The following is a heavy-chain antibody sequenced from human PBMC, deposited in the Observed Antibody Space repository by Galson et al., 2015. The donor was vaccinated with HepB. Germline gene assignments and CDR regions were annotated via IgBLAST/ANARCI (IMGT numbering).Heavy chain of an antibody. J-gene: IGHJ6*03. CDR1: GLPFSDYY. D-gene: IGHD3-3*01. CDR2: IDTGDTTI. CDR3: ARGRGYGRTVKKNYYFYMDV. Sequence: SLRLSCAASGLPFSDYYTSWIRPAPGKGLEWVSYIDTGDTTIYYADSVKGRFTISRDTARNSLYLQVNSLKADDTAVYYCARGRGYGRTVKKNYYFYMDVWGKGTTVTVSS. V-gene: IGHV3-11*01.